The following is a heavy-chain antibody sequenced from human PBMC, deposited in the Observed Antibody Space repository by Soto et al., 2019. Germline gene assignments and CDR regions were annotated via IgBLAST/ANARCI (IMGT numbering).Heavy chain of an antibody. J-gene: IGHJ5*02. CDR2: ISWNSGSI. D-gene: IGHD6-6*01. V-gene: IGHV3-9*01. Sequence: PWGCLGLSCASSVFTFDDYARPWVRQAPGKGLDWVSGISWNSGSIGYADSVKGRFTISRDNAKNSLYLQMNSLRAEDTALYYCAKDTGSSSSYNWFDPWGQGTMVTGSS. CDR3: AKDTGSSSSYNWFDP. CDR1: VFTFDDYA.